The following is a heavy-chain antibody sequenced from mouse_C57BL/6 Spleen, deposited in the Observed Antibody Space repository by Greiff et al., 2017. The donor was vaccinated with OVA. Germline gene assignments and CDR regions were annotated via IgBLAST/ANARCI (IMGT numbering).Heavy chain of an antibody. D-gene: IGHD1-1*01. V-gene: IGHV3-6*01. CDR1: GYSITSGYY. CDR3: ACYYYGGGAWFAY. CDR2: ISYDGSN. J-gene: IGHJ3*01. Sequence: EVKLLESGPGLVKPSQSLSLTCSVTGYSITSGYYWNWIRQFPGNKLEWMGYISYDGSNNYNPSLKNRISITRDTSKNQFFLKLNSVTTEDTATYYCACYYYGGGAWFAYWGQGTLVTVSA.